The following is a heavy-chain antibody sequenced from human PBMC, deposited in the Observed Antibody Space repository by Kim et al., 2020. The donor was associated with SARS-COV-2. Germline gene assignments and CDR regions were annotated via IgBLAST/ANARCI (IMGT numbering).Heavy chain of an antibody. Sequence: GGSLRLSCAASGFTFSRYDMHWVRQVKGRGLEWVAAIGTLSDTFYPVSMKGRFTISRENARDSLFLQMDSLRGEDTAVYYCARGLGSGWYLAFDVWGQGTMVTVSS. V-gene: IGHV3-13*01. J-gene: IGHJ3*01. CDR1: GFTFSRYD. CDR2: IGTLSDT. CDR3: ARGLGSGWYLAFDV. D-gene: IGHD6-13*01.